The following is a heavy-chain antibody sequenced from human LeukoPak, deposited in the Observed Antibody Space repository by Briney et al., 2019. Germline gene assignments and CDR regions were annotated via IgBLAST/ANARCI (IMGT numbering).Heavy chain of an antibody. CDR1: GLSISNDW. Sequence: GESLRLSCEVSGLSISNDWMSWVRQAPGKGLEWVGRVKSKGAGETTHYAAPVKGRFTISRDDSKNTLYLQMYSSKIEDAGVYFCTLIQGWGAGSYYLDYWGQGTLVTVSS. CDR2: VKSKGAGETT. J-gene: IGHJ4*02. V-gene: IGHV3-15*01. D-gene: IGHD3-10*01. CDR3: TLIQGWGAGSYYLDY.